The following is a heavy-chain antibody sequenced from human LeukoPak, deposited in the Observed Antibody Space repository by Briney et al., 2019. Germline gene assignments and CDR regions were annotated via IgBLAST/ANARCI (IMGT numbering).Heavy chain of an antibody. Sequence: GGSLRLSCAASGFTFSSYGMNWVRQAPGKGLEWVSYISSSDTIYYADSVKGRFTISRNNAKNSLYLQMNSLRDEDTAVYYCAAGAFGGFDYWGQGTLVTVSS. CDR2: ISSSDTI. J-gene: IGHJ4*02. D-gene: IGHD3-16*01. CDR1: GFTFSSYG. CDR3: AAGAFGGFDY. V-gene: IGHV3-48*02.